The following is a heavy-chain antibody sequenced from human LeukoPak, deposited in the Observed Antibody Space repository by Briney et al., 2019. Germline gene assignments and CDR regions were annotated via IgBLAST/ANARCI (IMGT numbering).Heavy chain of an antibody. CDR1: GGSISSYY. CDR3: ARGPYSSSVRAFDI. Sequence: PSETLSLTCTVSGGSISSYYWSWTRRPPGKGLEWIGYIYYSGSTNYNPSLKSRVTISVDTSKNQFSLKLSSVTAADTAVYYCARGPYSSSVRAFDIWGQGTMVTVSS. D-gene: IGHD6-6*01. CDR2: IYYSGST. V-gene: IGHV4-59*01. J-gene: IGHJ3*02.